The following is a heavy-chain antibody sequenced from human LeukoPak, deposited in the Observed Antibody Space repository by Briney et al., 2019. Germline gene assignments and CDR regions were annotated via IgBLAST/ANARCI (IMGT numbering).Heavy chain of an antibody. CDR2: ISGYNDNT. CDR1: GYTFTSYG. D-gene: IGHD6-6*01. J-gene: IGHJ4*02. CDR3: ARGGVSSSYVDY. V-gene: IGHV1-18*01. Sequence: GASVKVSCKASGYTFTSYGISWVRQAPGQGLEWMGWISGYNDNTNYAQKVQDRVTLTADTSTTTAYMELRSLRSDDTAVYYCARGGVSSSYVDYWGQGTLVTVSS.